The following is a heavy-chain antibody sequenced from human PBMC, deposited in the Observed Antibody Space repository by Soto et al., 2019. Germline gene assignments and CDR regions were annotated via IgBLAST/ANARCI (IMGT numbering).Heavy chain of an antibody. D-gene: IGHD7-27*01. CDR3: AQGEHKLGRFDY. V-gene: IGHV3-23*01. CDR2: ISGSGGST. Sequence: GGSLRLSCAASGFTFSSYAMSWVRQAPGKGLEWVSAISGSGGSTYYADSVKGRFTISRDNSKNTLYLQMNSLRAEDTAVYYCAQGEHKLGRFDYWGQGTLVTVSS. CDR1: GFTFSSYA. J-gene: IGHJ4*02.